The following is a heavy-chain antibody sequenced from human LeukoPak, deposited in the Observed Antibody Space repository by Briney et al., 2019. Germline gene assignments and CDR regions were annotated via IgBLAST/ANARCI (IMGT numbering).Heavy chain of an antibody. J-gene: IGHJ4*02. CDR2: IYYSGST. D-gene: IGHD5-24*01. Sequence: SETLSLTCTVSGGSISSHYWSWIRQPPGKGLEWIGYIYYSGSTNYNPSLKSRVTTSVDTSKNQFSLKLSSVTAADTAVYYCAREEMATTPHFDYWGQGTLVTVSS. CDR3: AREEMATTPHFDY. V-gene: IGHV4-59*11. CDR1: GGSISSHY.